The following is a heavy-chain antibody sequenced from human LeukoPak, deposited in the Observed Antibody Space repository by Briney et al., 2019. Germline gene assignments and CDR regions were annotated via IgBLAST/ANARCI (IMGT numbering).Heavy chain of an antibody. CDR1: GGSISSTTYY. CDR3: ARDHGYIDY. Sequence: SETLSLTCTVSGGSISSTTYYWGWIRQPPGKGLEWIGSSYYSGSTYYNPSLKSRVTISVDTPKNQFSLKLSSVTAADTAVYYCARDHGYIDYWGQGTLVTVSS. V-gene: IGHV4-39*07. D-gene: IGHD4-17*01. J-gene: IGHJ4*02. CDR2: SYYSGST.